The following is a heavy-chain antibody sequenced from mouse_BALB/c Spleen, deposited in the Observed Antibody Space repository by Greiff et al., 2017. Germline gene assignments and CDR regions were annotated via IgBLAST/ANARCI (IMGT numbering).Heavy chain of an antibody. CDR3: TRNSNQYVYWYFDV. J-gene: IGHJ1*01. CDR2: INPSNGGT. D-gene: IGHD2-5*01. Sequence: QVQLKESGAELVKPGASVKMSCKASGYTFTSYYMYWVKQRPGQGLEWIGDINPSNGGTSFNEKFKSKATVTVDKSSSTAYMERSSLTSEDSAVYDYTRNSNQYVYWYFDVWGAGTTVTVSS. V-gene: IGHV1-53*01. CDR1: GYTFTSYY.